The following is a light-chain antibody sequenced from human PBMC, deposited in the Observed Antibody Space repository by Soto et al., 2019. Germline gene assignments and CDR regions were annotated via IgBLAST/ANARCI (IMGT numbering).Light chain of an antibody. J-gene: IGLJ2*01. CDR3: SSYTATNIPV. CDR1: SSDIGGYNY. CDR2: EVS. V-gene: IGLV2-14*01. Sequence: QSALTQPASVSGSPGQSITISCTGTSSDIGGYNYVSWYQHHPGKAPKLMIYEVSKRPSEISNRFSGSKSGNMASLTISGLQAEDEADYYCSSYTATNIPVFGGGTQLTVL.